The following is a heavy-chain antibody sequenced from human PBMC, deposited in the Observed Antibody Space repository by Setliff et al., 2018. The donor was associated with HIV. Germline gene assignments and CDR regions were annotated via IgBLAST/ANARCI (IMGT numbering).Heavy chain of an antibody. CDR1: GGSLDSGSYH. D-gene: IGHD3-22*01. Sequence: SETLSLTCTVSGGSLDSGSYHWSWIRQPAGKGLEWFGHISTSGNTNYNPSLKSRVTISVDTSKNQFSLKLSSVTAADTAVFYCARGTLYYYDTGGYSYFDYWGQGILVTVSS. CDR2: ISTSGNT. V-gene: IGHV4-61*09. J-gene: IGHJ4*02. CDR3: ARGTLYYYDTGGYSYFDY.